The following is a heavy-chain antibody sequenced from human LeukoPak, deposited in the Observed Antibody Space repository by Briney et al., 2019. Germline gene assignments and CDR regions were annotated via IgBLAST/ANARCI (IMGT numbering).Heavy chain of an antibody. D-gene: IGHD1-26*01. J-gene: IGHJ4*02. Sequence: PGGSLRLSCAASGFTFSSYVMHWVRQAPGKGLEWVAFIRYDGSNKYYSDSVKGRFTISRDNSKNTLYLQMNSLRAEDTAVFYCAKGGARLHSYYFDYWGQGTLVTVSS. CDR1: GFTFSSYV. CDR3: AKGGARLHSYYFDY. CDR2: IRYDGSNK. V-gene: IGHV3-30*02.